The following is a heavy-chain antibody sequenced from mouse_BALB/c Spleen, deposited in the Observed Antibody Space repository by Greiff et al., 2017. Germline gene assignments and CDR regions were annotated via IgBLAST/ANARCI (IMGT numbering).Heavy chain of an antibody. J-gene: IGHJ3*01. D-gene: IGHD2-14*01. CDR1: GFTFSSYA. CDR3: ARSSYRTGAWFAY. CDR2: ISSGGSYT. Sequence: EVQRVESGGGLVKPGGSLKLSCAASGFTFSSYAMSWVRQSPEKRLEWVAEISSGGSYTYYPDTVTGRFTISRDNAKNTLYLEMSSLRSEDTAMYYCARSSYRTGAWFAYWGQGTLVTVSA. V-gene: IGHV5-9-4*01.